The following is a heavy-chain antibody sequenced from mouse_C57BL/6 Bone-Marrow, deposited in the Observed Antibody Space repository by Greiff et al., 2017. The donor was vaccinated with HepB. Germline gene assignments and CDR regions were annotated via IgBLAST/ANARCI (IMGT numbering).Heavy chain of an antibody. J-gene: IGHJ4*01. V-gene: IGHV14-1*01. CDR3: TPFITTVVATGRAMDY. CDR1: GFNIKDYY. CDR2: IDPEDGDT. D-gene: IGHD1-1*01. Sequence: EVKLVESGAELVRPGASVKLSCTASGFNIKDYYMHWVKQRPEQGLEWIGRIDPEDGDTEYAPKFQGKATMTADTSSNTAYLQLSSLTSEDTAVYYCTPFITTVVATGRAMDYWGQGTSVTVSS.